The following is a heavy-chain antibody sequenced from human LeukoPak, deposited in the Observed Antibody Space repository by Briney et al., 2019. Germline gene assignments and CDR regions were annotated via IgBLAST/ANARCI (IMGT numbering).Heavy chain of an antibody. CDR2: ISAYNGNT. Sequence: ASVKVSCKASGYTFTSYGISWVRQAPGQGLEWMGWISAYNGNTDYAQKLQGRVTMTTDTSTSTAYMELRSLRSDDTAVYYCARVVVATYYDILTGYSAGYIDYWGQGTLVTVSS. CDR1: GYTFTSYG. J-gene: IGHJ4*02. D-gene: IGHD3-9*01. CDR3: ARVVVATYYDILTGYSAGYIDY. V-gene: IGHV1-18*01.